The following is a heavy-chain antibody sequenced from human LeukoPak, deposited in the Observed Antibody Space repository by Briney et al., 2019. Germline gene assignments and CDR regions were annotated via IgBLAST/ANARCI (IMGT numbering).Heavy chain of an antibody. Sequence: GGSLRLSCAASGFTFSSYAMSWVRQAPGKGLEWVSAISGSGGSTYYADSVKGRFTISRDNSKNTLYLQMNSLRAEDTAVYYCAKDFLLWFGVPIDYWGQGTLVTVSS. J-gene: IGHJ4*02. V-gene: IGHV3-23*01. D-gene: IGHD3-10*01. CDR3: AKDFLLWFGVPIDY. CDR2: ISGSGGST. CDR1: GFTFSSYA.